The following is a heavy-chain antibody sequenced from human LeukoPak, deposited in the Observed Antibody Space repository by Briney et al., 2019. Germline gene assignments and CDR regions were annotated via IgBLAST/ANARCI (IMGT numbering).Heavy chain of an antibody. D-gene: IGHD3-9*01. CDR2: ISSSGSTI. CDR3: ASAILTGYPFDY. Sequence: GGSLRLSCAASGFTFSSYEMNWVRQAPGKGLELVSYISSSGSTIYYTDSVKGRFTISRDNAKNSLYLQMNSLRAEDTAVYYCASAILTGYPFDYWGQGTLVTVSS. CDR1: GFTFSSYE. J-gene: IGHJ4*02. V-gene: IGHV3-48*03.